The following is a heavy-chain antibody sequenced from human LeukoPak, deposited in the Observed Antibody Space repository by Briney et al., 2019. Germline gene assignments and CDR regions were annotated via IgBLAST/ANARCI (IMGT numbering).Heavy chain of an antibody. CDR3: ARDSGDFFDY. D-gene: IGHD4-17*01. Sequence: SETLSLTCTVSGGSISSYYWSWIRQPPGKGLEWIGYIYYSGSTNYNPSLKSRVTISVDTSKNQFSLKLGSVTAADTAVYNCARDSGDFFDYWGQGTLVTVSS. V-gene: IGHV4-59*01. J-gene: IGHJ4*02. CDR1: GGSISSYY. CDR2: IYYSGST.